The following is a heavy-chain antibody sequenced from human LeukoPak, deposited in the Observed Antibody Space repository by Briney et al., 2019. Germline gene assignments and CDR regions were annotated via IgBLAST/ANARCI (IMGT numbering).Heavy chain of an antibody. D-gene: IGHD4-17*01. CDR3: ARHYPGGDYFIDY. V-gene: IGHV5-51*01. CDR1: GYSFTSYW. CDR2: IYPDDSDT. Sequence: GESLKISFKGSGYSFTSYWIGWVRPMPGKGLEWVAIIYPDDSDTRYSPSFQDQVTISADKSISTAYLQWSSLKASDTAMYYCARHYPGGDYFIDYWGQGILVTVSS. J-gene: IGHJ4*02.